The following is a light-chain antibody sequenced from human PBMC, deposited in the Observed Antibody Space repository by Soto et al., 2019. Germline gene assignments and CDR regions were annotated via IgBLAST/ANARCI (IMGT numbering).Light chain of an antibody. CDR3: QQYGRSPLT. Sequence: EIVLTQSPGTLSLSPGERAILSCRASQSLSSSFLAWYQQKPGQAPRILIYSSSNRATGIPDRFSGGGSGTDFTLTISRLEPADFAVYYCQQYGRSPLTFGGGTKVEIK. CDR1: QSLSSSF. V-gene: IGKV3-20*01. CDR2: SSS. J-gene: IGKJ4*01.